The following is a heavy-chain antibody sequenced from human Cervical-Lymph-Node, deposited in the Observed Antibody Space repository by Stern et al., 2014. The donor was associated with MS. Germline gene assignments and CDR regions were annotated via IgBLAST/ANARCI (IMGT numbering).Heavy chain of an antibody. CDR1: GYSISSGYY. Sequence: QVQLQESGPGLVKPSETLSLTCTVSGYSISSGYYWGWIRQPPGKGLEWIGSIYHSGSTYYNPSLESRVTISVDTSKNQFSLKLSSVTAADTAVYYCATYPSMVRGVKDYWGQGTLVTVSS. D-gene: IGHD3-10*01. V-gene: IGHV4-38-2*02. CDR2: IYHSGST. CDR3: ATYPSMVRGVKDY. J-gene: IGHJ4*02.